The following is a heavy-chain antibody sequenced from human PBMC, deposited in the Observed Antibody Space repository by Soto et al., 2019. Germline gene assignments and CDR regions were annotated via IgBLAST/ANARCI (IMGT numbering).Heavy chain of an antibody. V-gene: IGHV4-4*07. CDR2: VYNSGTT. Sequence: PSETLSLTCSVSGVSISNYYWNWIRQPAGKGPEWIGRVYNSGTTNSNPSLRSRVTMSIDTAKRQFSLNLRSVTAADTAVYFCARGGEPASGTRALDFWGKGLLVT. CDR1: GVSISNYY. CDR3: ARGGEPASGTRALDF. J-gene: IGHJ4*02. D-gene: IGHD2-21*01.